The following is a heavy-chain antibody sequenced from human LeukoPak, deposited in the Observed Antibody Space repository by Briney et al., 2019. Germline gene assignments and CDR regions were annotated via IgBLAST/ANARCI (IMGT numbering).Heavy chain of an antibody. CDR2: IYYSGTT. J-gene: IGHJ5*02. V-gene: IGHV4-59*01. CDR3: ARNLGYCSSLSWYPWFDP. Sequence: PSETLSLTCTVSGGSISSSYWSWIRQPPAKGLERIGYIYYSGTTSYNPSLKSRVSISIDTSKNQFSLNLSSVTAADTAVYYCARNLGYCSSLSWYPWFDPWGQGTLVTVSS. D-gene: IGHD2-2*01. CDR1: GGSISSSY.